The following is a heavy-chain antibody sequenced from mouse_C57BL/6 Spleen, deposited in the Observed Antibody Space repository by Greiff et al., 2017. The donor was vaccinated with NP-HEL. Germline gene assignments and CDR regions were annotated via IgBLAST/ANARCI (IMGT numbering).Heavy chain of an antibody. CDR1: GFTFSSYA. J-gene: IGHJ1*03. CDR3: ARVYYYGSSYRYFDV. D-gene: IGHD1-1*01. Sequence: DVKLVESGGGLVKPGGSLKLSCAASGFTFSSYAMSWVRQTPEKRLEWVATISDGGSYTYYPDNVKGRFTISRDNAKNNLYLQMSHLKSEDTAMYYCARVYYYGSSYRYFDVWGTGTTVTVSS. CDR2: ISDGGSYT. V-gene: IGHV5-4*03.